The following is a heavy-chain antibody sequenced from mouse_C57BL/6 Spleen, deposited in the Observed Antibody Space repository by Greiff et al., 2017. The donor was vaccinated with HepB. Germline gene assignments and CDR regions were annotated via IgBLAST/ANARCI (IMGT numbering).Heavy chain of an antibody. V-gene: IGHV1-59*01. Sequence: VQLQQPGAELVRPGTSVKLSCKASGYTFTSYWMHWVKQRPGQGLEWIGVIDPSDSYTNYNQKFKGKATLTVDTSSSTAYMQLSSLTSEDSAVYYCALYGGYHAWFAYWGQGTLVTVSA. D-gene: IGHD2-3*01. CDR1: GYTFTSYW. CDR2: IDPSDSYT. CDR3: ALYGGYHAWFAY. J-gene: IGHJ3*01.